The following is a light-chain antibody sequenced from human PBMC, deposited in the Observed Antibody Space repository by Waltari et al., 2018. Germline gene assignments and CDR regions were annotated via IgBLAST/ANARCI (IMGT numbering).Light chain of an antibody. CDR2: GAS. CDR1: QSVSRA. J-gene: IGKJ1*01. CDR3: QHYVKLPVT. V-gene: IGKV3-20*01. Sequence: EIVLTQSPGTLSLSPGERATLSCRASQSVSRALAWYQQKPGQAPRLLIYGASTRATGVPDRFSGSGSGTDFSLTISSLDPEEFAVYYCQHYVKLPVTYGQGTKVEI.